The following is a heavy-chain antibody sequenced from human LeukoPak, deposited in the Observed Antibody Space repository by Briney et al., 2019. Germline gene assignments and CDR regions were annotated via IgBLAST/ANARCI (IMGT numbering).Heavy chain of an antibody. CDR2: IYYSGST. CDR1: GGSISSYY. Sequence: SETLSLTCTVSGGSISSYYWSWIRQPPGKGLEWIGYIYYSGSTNYNPSLKSRVTISVDTSKNQFSLKLSSVTAADTAVYYCARGEAGWNEDYWGQGTLVTVSS. CDR3: ARGEAGWNEDY. D-gene: IGHD1-1*01. V-gene: IGHV4-59*01. J-gene: IGHJ4*02.